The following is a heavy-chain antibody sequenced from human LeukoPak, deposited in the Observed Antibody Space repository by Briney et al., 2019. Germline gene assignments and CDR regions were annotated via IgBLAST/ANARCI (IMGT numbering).Heavy chain of an antibody. CDR3: VRNVRSTDY. Sequence: PGGSLRLSCSASGFTFSRLTLHWVRQAPGKGLEDVSGITGSGDNTFYADSVKGRFTIVRDNSKNTLYLQMSSLRAEDTGVYYCVRNVRSTDYWGQGTLVTVSS. D-gene: IGHD2-2*01. J-gene: IGHJ4*02. V-gene: IGHV3-64D*09. CDR2: ITGSGDNT. CDR1: GFTFSRLT.